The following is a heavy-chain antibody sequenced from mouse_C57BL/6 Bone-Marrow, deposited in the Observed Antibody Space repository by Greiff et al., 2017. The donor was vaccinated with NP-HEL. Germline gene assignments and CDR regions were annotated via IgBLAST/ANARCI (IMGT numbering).Heavy chain of an antibody. CDR1: GFTFSDYY. V-gene: IGHV5-12*01. CDR3: ARHALYYVIHYYAMDY. D-gene: IGHD2-1*01. Sequence: EVNVVESGGGLVQPGGSLKLSCAASGFTFSDYYMYWVPQTPEKRLEWVAYISNGGGCTYYPDTVKGRFTITIDNAKNTLYRKMSRLKSEDTAMYYCARHALYYVIHYYAMDYWGQGTSVTVSS. CDR2: ISNGGGCT. J-gene: IGHJ4*01.